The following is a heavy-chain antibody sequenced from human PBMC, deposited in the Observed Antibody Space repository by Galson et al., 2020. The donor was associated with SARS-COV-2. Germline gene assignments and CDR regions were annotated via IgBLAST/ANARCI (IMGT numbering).Heavy chain of an antibody. J-gene: IGHJ6*03. CDR3: ARGGRFLEWLLSVNYYYYMDV. CDR1: GGSISSGDYY. V-gene: IGHV4-30-4*01. CDR2: XXXXXXX. Sequence: SETLSLTCTVSGGSISSGDYYWSWIRQPXGKGLEWXXXXXXXXXXXXNPSLKSRVTIPVDTSKNQFSLKLSPVTAADTAVYYCARGGRFLEWLLSVNYYYYMDVWGKGTTVTVSS. D-gene: IGHD3-3*01.